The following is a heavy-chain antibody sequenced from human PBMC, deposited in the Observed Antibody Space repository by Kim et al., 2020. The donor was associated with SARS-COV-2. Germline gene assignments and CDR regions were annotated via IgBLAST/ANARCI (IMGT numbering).Heavy chain of an antibody. CDR2: NNEGTNT. Sequence: NNEGTNTYYADSVQGRFTISSDNTKKTVYLQMNSLRAEDTAVYYCTTAFEYWGQGALVTVAS. J-gene: IGHJ4*02. V-gene: IGHV3-74*01. CDR3: TTAFEY.